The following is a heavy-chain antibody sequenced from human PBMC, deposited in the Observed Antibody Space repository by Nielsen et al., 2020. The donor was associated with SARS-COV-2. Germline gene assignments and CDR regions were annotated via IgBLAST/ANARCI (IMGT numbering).Heavy chain of an antibody. CDR1: GDSLGGGGFF. V-gene: IGHV4-31*03. CDR2: IYYIGGT. Sequence: LRLSCSVSGDSLGGGGFFWSWIRQHPGRGLEWIGYIYYIGGTYYNPSLKSRVNISLDTSKNQFSLQLNSVTAADTAVYFCAREIATGFLGTVDSWGQGVLVTVSS. J-gene: IGHJ4*02. CDR3: AREIATGFLGTVDS. D-gene: IGHD2-21*01.